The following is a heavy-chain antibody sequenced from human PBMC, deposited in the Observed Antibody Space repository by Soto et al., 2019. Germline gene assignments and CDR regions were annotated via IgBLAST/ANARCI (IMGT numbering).Heavy chain of an antibody. CDR2: ISGSGGST. J-gene: IGHJ5*02. CDR3: AKVSYGGFCITMVRGAAGWFDP. Sequence: GGSLRLSCAASGFTFSSYAMSWVRQAPGKGLEWVSAISGSGGSTYYADSVKGRFTISRDNSKDTLYLQMNSLRAEDTAVYYCAKVSYGGFCITMVRGAAGWFDPWGKGSLVPVAA. CDR1: GFTFSSYA. D-gene: IGHD3-10*01. V-gene: IGHV3-23*01.